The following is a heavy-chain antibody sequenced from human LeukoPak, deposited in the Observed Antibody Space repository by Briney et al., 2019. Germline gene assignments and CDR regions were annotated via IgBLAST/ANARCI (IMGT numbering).Heavy chain of an antibody. CDR1: GGSVSSGSYY. CDR2: IYYSGST. D-gene: IGHD4-11*01. V-gene: IGHV4-61*01. CDR3: ARDAATATTGFDY. J-gene: IGHJ4*02. Sequence: PSETLSLTCTVSGGSVSSGSYYWSWIRQPPGKGLEWIGYIYYSGSTNYNPSLKSRVTISVDTSKNQFSLKLSSVTAADTAVYYCARDAATATTGFDYWGQGTLVTVSS.